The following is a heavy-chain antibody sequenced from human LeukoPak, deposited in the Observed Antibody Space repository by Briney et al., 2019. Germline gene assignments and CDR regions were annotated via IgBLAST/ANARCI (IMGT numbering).Heavy chain of an antibody. D-gene: IGHD6-13*01. V-gene: IGHV4-34*01. CDR1: GGSFSGYY. Sequence: SETLSLTCAVYGGSFSGYYWSWIRQPPGKGLEWIGEINHSGSTNYNPSLKSRVTISVDTSKNQFSLKLSSVTAADTAVYYCARGRATASSWYYYYYYTDVWGKGTTVTVSS. J-gene: IGHJ6*03. CDR3: ARGRATASSWYYYYYYTDV. CDR2: INHSGST.